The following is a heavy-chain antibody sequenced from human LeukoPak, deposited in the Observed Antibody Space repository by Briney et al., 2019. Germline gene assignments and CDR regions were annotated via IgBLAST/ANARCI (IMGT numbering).Heavy chain of an antibody. V-gene: IGHV1-18*01. J-gene: IGHJ4*02. CDR1: GYRFTSYG. D-gene: IGHD3-9*01. Sequence: ASVKVSCKASGYRFTSYGISWVRQAPGQGLEWMGWISAYNGNTNYAQKLQGRVTMTTDSSTSTAYMELRSLRSDDTAVYYCARGGDGDILTGLVFDYWGQGTLVTVSS. CDR3: ARGGDGDILTGLVFDY. CDR2: ISAYNGNT.